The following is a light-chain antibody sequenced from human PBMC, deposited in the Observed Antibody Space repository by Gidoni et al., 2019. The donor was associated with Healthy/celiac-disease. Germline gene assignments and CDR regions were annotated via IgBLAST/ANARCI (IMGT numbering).Light chain of an antibody. CDR3: MQALQTPRFT. J-gene: IGKJ3*01. Sequence: DIVMTQSPLSLPVTPGEPASISCRSRQSLLQSNGYNYLDWYLQKPGQSPQLLIYLGSNRASGVPDRFSGSGSGTDFTLKISRVEAEDVGVYYCMQALQTPRFTFGPGTKVDIK. CDR1: QSLLQSNGYNY. V-gene: IGKV2-28*01. CDR2: LGS.